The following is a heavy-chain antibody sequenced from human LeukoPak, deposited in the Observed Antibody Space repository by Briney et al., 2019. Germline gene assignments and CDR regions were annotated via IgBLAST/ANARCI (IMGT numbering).Heavy chain of an antibody. D-gene: IGHD5-18*01. CDR1: GYTFTSYG. CDR3: ARVDTAMDTDY. Sequence: ASVKVSCKASGYTFTSYGISWVRQAPGQGLEWMGWISAYNGNTNYAQELQGRVTMTIDTSTSTAYMELRSLRSDDTAVYYCARVDTAMDTDYWGQGTLVTVSS. CDR2: ISAYNGNT. V-gene: IGHV1-18*01. J-gene: IGHJ4*02.